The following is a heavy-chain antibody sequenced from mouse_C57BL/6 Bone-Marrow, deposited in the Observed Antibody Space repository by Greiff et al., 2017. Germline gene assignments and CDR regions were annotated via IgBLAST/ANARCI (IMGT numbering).Heavy chain of an antibody. CDR3: ARPSTGDAMDY. CDR2: IYPGDGDT. V-gene: IGHV1-80*01. D-gene: IGHD1-1*01. CDR1: GYAFSSYW. Sequence: VQLQQSGAELVKPGASVKISCKASGYAFSSYWMNWVKQRPGKGLGWIGQIYPGDGDTTYNGKFKGKATLTADKSSSTAYMQLSSLTSEDSAVYFCARPSTGDAMDYWGQGTSGTVSS. J-gene: IGHJ4*01.